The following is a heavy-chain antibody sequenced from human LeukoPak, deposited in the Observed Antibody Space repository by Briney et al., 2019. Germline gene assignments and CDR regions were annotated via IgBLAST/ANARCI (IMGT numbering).Heavy chain of an antibody. D-gene: IGHD5-12*01. Sequence: GGSLRLSCAASGFTFGSFAMSWVRQAPGKGLEWVSAISGSGGSTYYADSVKGRFTISRDNSKNTLYLQMNSLRAEDTALYYCAKGGPLQWLRFDYWGQGTLVTVSS. J-gene: IGHJ4*02. V-gene: IGHV3-23*01. CDR1: GFTFGSFA. CDR3: AKGGPLQWLRFDY. CDR2: ISGSGGST.